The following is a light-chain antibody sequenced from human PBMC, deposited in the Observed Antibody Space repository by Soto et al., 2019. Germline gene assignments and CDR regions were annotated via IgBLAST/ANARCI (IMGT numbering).Light chain of an antibody. CDR2: GVT. V-gene: IGLV2-14*01. J-gene: IGLJ1*01. CDR1: SGDVGGYTY. Sequence: QSALTQPPSASESPGHSVTISFTGVSGDVGGYTYVSWYQQHPGKAPKLLIYGVTNRPSGVSYRFSASKSAFTASLTISGLQAEDEAHYYCSSYTTSYFYVFGPGTKLTVL. CDR3: SSYTTSYFYV.